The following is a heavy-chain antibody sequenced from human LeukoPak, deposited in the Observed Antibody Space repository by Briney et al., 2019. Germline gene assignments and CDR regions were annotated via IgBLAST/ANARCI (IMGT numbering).Heavy chain of an antibody. J-gene: IGHJ4*02. CDR1: GFTFSSYA. Sequence: GGSLRLSCAASGFTFSSYAMHWVRQAPGKGLEWVAVISYDGSNKYYADSVKGRFTISRDNSKNTLYLQMNSLRAEDTAVYYCARCNYYGSGSYYSPLGYWGQGTLVTVSS. CDR2: ISYDGSNK. D-gene: IGHD3-10*01. V-gene: IGHV3-30-3*01. CDR3: ARCNYYGSGSYYSPLGY.